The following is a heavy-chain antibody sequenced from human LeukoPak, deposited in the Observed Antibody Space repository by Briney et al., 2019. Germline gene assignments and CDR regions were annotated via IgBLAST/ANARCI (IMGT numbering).Heavy chain of an antibody. J-gene: IGHJ4*02. CDR1: GFTFTNSW. D-gene: IGHD1-26*01. CDR3: TRDTDGSLDY. Sequence: GGSLRLSCAASGFTFTNSWMTWVRQAPGKGLEWVANIKQDGSTKHYADSLKGRFTISRDNPKNSLYLQMNNLRADDTAVYYCTRDTDGSLDYWGQGILVTVAS. CDR2: IKQDGSTK. V-gene: IGHV3-7*01.